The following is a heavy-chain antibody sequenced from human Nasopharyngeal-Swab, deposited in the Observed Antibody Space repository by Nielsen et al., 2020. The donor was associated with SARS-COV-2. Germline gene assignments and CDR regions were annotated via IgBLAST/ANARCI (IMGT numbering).Heavy chain of an antibody. V-gene: IGHV4-31*02. Sequence: CQAPGKGLEWIGYIYYSGSTYYNPSLKSRVTISVDTSKNQFSLKLSSVTAADTAVYYCAGFPYCSGGSCSNDYWGQGTLVTVSS. D-gene: IGHD2-15*01. CDR2: IYYSGST. CDR3: AGFPYCSGGSCSNDY. J-gene: IGHJ4*02.